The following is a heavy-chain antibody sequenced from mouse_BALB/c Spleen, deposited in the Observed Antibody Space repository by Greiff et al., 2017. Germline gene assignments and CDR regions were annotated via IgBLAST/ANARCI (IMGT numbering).Heavy chain of an antibody. CDR1: GFAFSSYD. Sequence: EVQLQESGGGLAKPGGSLKLSCAASGFAFSSYDMSWVRQTPEKRLEWVAYISSGGGSTYYPDTVKGRFTISRDNAKTTLYLQMSSLKSEDTAMYYCARQRGGYWGQGTTLTVSS. V-gene: IGHV5-12-1*01. CDR3: ARQRGGY. CDR2: ISSGGGST. J-gene: IGHJ2*01.